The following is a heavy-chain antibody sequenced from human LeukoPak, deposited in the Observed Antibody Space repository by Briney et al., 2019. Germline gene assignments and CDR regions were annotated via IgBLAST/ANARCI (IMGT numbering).Heavy chain of an antibody. CDR2: IYHSGST. CDR1: GGSITTTNW. D-gene: IGHD6-19*01. Sequence: PSETLSLTCAVSGGSITTTNWWSWVRQPPGKGLEWIGEIYHSGSTNYNPSLKSRVTISIDKSKNQFSLKLNSVTAADTAVYYCARESPVADIDYWGQGTLVTVSS. V-gene: IGHV4-4*02. CDR3: ARESPVADIDY. J-gene: IGHJ4*02.